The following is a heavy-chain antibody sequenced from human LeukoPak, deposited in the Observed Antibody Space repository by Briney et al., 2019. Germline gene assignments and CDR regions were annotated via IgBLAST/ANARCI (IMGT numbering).Heavy chain of an antibody. D-gene: IGHD3-3*01. CDR3: AGAPFFYYYYGMDV. CDR1: GFTVSSNY. CDR2: IYSGGST. J-gene: IGHJ6*01. V-gene: IGHV3-53*01. Sequence: GGSLRLSCAASGFTVSSNYMSWVRQAPGKGLEWVSVIYSGGSTYYADSVKRRFTTSRDNSRNTLYLQMNSLRAEDTAVYYCAGAPFFYYYYGMDVWGQGTTVTVSS.